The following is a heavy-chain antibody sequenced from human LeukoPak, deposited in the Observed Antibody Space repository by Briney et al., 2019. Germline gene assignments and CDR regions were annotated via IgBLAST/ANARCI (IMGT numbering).Heavy chain of an antibody. V-gene: IGHV3-7*01. CDR1: GFTFSDYW. Sequence: GGSLRLSCVGSGFTFSDYWMSWVRQAPGKGLEWVANIKQDGSEKDYVDALKGRFTVSRDNAKNSLYLQMNSLRAEDTAVYYCARWLELMRNFDWWGQGTLVTVSS. CDR3: ARWLELMRNFDW. J-gene: IGHJ4*02. D-gene: IGHD5-24*01. CDR2: IKQDGSEK.